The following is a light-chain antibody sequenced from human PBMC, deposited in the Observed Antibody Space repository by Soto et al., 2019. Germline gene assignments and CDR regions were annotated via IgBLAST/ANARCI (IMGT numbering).Light chain of an antibody. CDR3: AAWDDRLNGVV. CDR2: NNN. V-gene: IGLV1-44*01. Sequence: QSVLTQAPSASGTPGQRVTISCSGSSSNIGSDSVNWYQQLPGTAPKLLIYNNNQRPSGVPDRFSGSKSGTSASLAISGLQSEDEADYYCAAWDDRLNGVVFGGVTKLTVL. J-gene: IGLJ2*01. CDR1: SSNIGSDS.